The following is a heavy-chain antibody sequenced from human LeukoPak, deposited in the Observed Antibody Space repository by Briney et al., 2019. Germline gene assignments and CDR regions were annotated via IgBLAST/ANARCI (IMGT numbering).Heavy chain of an antibody. D-gene: IGHD6-13*01. J-gene: IGHJ4*02. V-gene: IGHV3-7*01. Sequence: PGGPLRLSCAASGFTLSNYGMIWVRQAPGKGLEWVANIKESGSKKYYVDSVKGRFTISRDNARNSLYLQMNSLRAEDTAVYYCASGRQLGYWGQGTLVTVSS. CDR1: GFTLSNYG. CDR2: IKESGSKK. CDR3: ASGRQLGY.